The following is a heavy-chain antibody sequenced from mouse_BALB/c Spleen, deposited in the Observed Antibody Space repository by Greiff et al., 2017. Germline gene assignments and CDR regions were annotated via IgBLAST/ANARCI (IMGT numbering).Heavy chain of an antibody. CDR2: IDPSDSYT. Sequence: QVQLQQPGAELVKPGASVKLSCKASGYTFTSYWMHWVKQRPGQGLEWIGEIDPSDSYTNYNQKFKGKATLTVDKSSSTAYMQLSSLTSEDSAVYYCARRGMITTDYYYAMDYWGQGTSVTVSS. D-gene: IGHD2-4*01. J-gene: IGHJ4*01. V-gene: IGHV1-69*02. CDR3: ARRGMITTDYYYAMDY. CDR1: GYTFTSYW.